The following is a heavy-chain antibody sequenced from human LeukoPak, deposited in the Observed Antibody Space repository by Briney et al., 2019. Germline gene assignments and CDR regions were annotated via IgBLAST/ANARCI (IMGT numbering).Heavy chain of an antibody. D-gene: IGHD3-9*01. J-gene: IGHJ4*02. CDR3: ASGAGYFDPFDY. CDR1: GFTFSSYG. CDR2: IWYDGSNK. Sequence: GGSLRLSCAASGFTFSSYGMHWVRQAPGKGLEWVAVIWYDGSNKYYADSVKGRFTISRDNSKNTLYLQMNSLRAEDTAVYYCASGAGYFDPFDYWGQGTLVTVSS. V-gene: IGHV3-33*01.